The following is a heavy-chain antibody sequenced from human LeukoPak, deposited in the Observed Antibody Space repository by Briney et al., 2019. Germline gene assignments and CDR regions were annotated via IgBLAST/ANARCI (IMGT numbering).Heavy chain of an antibody. CDR2: ISSSSSTI. Sequence: GGSLRLSCAASGFTFSSYSMNWVRQAPGKGLEWVSYISSSSSTIYYADSVKGRFTISGDNAKNSLYLQMNSLRAEDTAVYYCARDYYDSSGYQSFDYWGQGTLVTVSS. D-gene: IGHD3-22*01. V-gene: IGHV3-48*04. J-gene: IGHJ4*02. CDR3: ARDYYDSSGYQSFDY. CDR1: GFTFSSYS.